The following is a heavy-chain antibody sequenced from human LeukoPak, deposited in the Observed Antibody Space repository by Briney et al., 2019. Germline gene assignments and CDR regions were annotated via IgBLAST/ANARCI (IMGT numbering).Heavy chain of an antibody. J-gene: IGHJ4*02. V-gene: IGHV5-51*01. D-gene: IGHD6-13*01. CDR2: IYPGDSDT. Sequence: GESLKISCKGSGYSFTSYWIGWVLQMPGKGLEWMVIIYPGDSDTRYSPSFQGQVTISADKSISTAYLQWSSLKASDTAMYYCARHSAAAAGTGPLTGFDYWGQGTLVTVSS. CDR1: GYSFTSYW. CDR3: ARHSAAAAGTGPLTGFDY.